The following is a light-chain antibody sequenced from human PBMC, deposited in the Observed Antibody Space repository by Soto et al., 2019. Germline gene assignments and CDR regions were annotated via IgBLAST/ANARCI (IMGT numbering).Light chain of an antibody. Sequence: PGDRASLSCGASPSISSSFLAWYQQKPGQAPRLLIYGASSRATGIPYRFSGTGSETDFTLTIIRLEPEDFAVYYCQQYDNSPITFGQGTRLENK. CDR3: QQYDNSPIT. CDR1: PSISSSF. J-gene: IGKJ5*01. CDR2: GAS. V-gene: IGKV3-20*01.